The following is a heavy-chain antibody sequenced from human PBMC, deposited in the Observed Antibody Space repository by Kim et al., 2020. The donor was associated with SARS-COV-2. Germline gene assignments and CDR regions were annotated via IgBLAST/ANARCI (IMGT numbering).Heavy chain of an antibody. CDR3: TRRARAIAAAGRFDY. D-gene: IGHD6-25*01. Sequence: SVKGRFTISRDDSKNTAYLKMNSLKTEETAVYYCTRRARAIAAAGRFDYWGQGTLVTVSS. J-gene: IGHJ4*02. V-gene: IGHV3-73*01.